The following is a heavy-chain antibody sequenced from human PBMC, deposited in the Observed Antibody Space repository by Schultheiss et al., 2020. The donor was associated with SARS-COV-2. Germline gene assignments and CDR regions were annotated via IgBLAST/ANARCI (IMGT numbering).Heavy chain of an antibody. CDR3: ARYGVTAADRFGMDV. CDR1: GFAFSDYA. CDR2: INQDGREM. V-gene: IGHV3-7*03. Sequence: GGSLRLSCAASGFAFSDYAMHWVRQAPGKGLEWVANINQDGREMYYVDSVKGRFTISRDNAKNSLYLQMNSLRAEDTAVYYCARYGVTAADRFGMDVWGQGTTVTVSS. D-gene: IGHD6-13*01. J-gene: IGHJ6*02.